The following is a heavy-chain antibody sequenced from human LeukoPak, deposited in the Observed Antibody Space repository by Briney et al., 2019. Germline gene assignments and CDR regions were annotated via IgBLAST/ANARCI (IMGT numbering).Heavy chain of an antibody. CDR3: AKDQGIAVAEAWFDP. CDR1: GFTFSSYA. CDR2: ISGSGGST. V-gene: IGHV3-23*01. Sequence: GGSLRLSCAASGFTFSSYAMSWVRQAPGKGLEWVSAISGSGGSTYYADSVKGRFTISRDNSKNSLYLQMNSLRAEDTAVYYCAKDQGIAVAEAWFDPWGQGTLVTVSS. D-gene: IGHD6-19*01. J-gene: IGHJ5*02.